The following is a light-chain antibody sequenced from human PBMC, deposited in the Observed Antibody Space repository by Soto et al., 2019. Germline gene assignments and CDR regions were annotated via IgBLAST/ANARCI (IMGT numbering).Light chain of an antibody. J-gene: IGKJ3*01. CDR1: QSVNSNY. Sequence: EIVLTQSPGTLSLSPGERATLSCRASQSVNSNYLAWYQQKPGQAPRLLIYGASSRATGVPDRFTGSGSGTDFTLIINRLEPEDVAVYYCQQYDTSPPVTFGPGSKVDIK. CDR3: QQYDTSPPVT. CDR2: GAS. V-gene: IGKV3-20*01.